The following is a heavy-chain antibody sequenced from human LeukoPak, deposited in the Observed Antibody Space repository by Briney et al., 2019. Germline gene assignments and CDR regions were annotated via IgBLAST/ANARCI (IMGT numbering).Heavy chain of an antibody. J-gene: IGHJ5*02. CDR2: ISAYNSNT. D-gene: IGHD3-10*01. V-gene: IGHV1-18*04. Sequence: ASVKVSCKASGYTFTSYGISWVRQAPGQGLEWMGWISAYNSNTNYAQKLQGRVTMTTDTSTSTAYMELRSLRSDDTAVYYCARDSLYGSGNTNWFDPWGQGTLVTVSS. CDR3: ARDSLYGSGNTNWFDP. CDR1: GYTFTSYG.